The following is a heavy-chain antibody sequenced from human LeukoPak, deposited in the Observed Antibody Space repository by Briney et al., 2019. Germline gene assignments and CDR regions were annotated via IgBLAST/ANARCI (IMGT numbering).Heavy chain of an antibody. CDR3: AVRFLEWTFDY. J-gene: IGHJ4*02. V-gene: IGHV1-69*05. CDR1: GGTFSSYA. D-gene: IGHD3-3*01. Sequence: SVKVSCKASGGTFSSYAISWVRQAPGQGLEWMGGIIPIFGTANYAQNFQGRVTITTDESTSTAYMELSSLRSEDTAVYYCAVRFLEWTFDYWGQGTLVTVSS. CDR2: IIPIFGTA.